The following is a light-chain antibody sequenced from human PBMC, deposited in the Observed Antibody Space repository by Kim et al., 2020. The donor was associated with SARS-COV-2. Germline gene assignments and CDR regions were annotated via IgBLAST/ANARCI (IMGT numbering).Light chain of an antibody. CDR2: GAS. CDR1: QSVSSTY. J-gene: IGKJ1*01. Sequence: SPGERATLSCRASQSVSSTYLAWYHQKPGQAPRLLIYGASSRATGIPDRFSGSGSGTDFTLTISRLEPEDFAVYYCQHYGDSRRAFGQGTKVDIK. V-gene: IGKV3-20*01. CDR3: QHYGDSRRA.